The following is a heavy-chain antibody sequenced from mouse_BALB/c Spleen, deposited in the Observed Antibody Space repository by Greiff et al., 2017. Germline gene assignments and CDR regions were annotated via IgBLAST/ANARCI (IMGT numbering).Heavy chain of an antibody. CDR1: GFTFSSFG. J-gene: IGHJ4*01. V-gene: IGHV5-17*02. CDR3: ARTNFYAMDY. Sequence: EVQLQESGGGLVQPGGSRKLSCAASGFTFSSFGMHWVRQAPEKGLEWVAYISSGSSTIYYSDTVKGRFTISRDNPKNTLFLQMTSLRSEDTAMYYCARTNFYAMDYWGQGTSVTVSS. D-gene: IGHD4-1*01. CDR2: ISSGSSTI.